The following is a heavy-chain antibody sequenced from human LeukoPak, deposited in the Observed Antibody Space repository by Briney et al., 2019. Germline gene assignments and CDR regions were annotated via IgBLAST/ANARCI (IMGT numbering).Heavy chain of an antibody. V-gene: IGHV4-30-2*01. J-gene: IGHJ5*02. CDR3: ARSDYGGPNWFDP. CDR2: IYHSGST. D-gene: IGHD4-23*01. Sequence: PSETLSLTCAVSGGSISSGGYSWSWIRQPPGKGLEWIGYIYHSGSTYYNPSLKSRVTISVDRSKNQFSLKLSSVTAADTAVYYCARSDYGGPNWFDPWGQGTLVTVSS. CDR1: GGSISSGGYS.